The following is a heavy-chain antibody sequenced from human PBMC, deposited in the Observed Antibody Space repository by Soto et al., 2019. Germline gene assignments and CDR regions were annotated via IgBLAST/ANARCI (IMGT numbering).Heavy chain of an antibody. Sequence: GGSLRLSCAASGFTFSSYGMHWVRQAPGKGLEWVAVISYDVSNKYYADSVKGRFTISRDNSKNTLYLQMNSLRAEDTAVYYCAKDRGGSTRYYYGMDVWGQGTTVTVSS. J-gene: IGHJ6*02. CDR3: AKDRGGSTRYYYGMDV. CDR1: GFTFSSYG. CDR2: ISYDVSNK. D-gene: IGHD3-10*01. V-gene: IGHV3-30*18.